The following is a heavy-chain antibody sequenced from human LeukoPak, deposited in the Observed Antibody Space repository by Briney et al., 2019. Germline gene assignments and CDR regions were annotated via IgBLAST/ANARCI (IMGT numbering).Heavy chain of an antibody. CDR1: GFSFSSYS. Sequence: PGGSLRLSCAASGFSFSSYSMNWVRQAPGKGLEWVSYISSSSSTIYYADSVKGRFTISRVNAKNSLYLQMNSLRAEDTAVYYCAHYDSSGYGDYWGQGTLVTVSS. V-gene: IGHV3-48*04. D-gene: IGHD3-22*01. J-gene: IGHJ4*02. CDR3: AHYDSSGYGDY. CDR2: ISSSSSTI.